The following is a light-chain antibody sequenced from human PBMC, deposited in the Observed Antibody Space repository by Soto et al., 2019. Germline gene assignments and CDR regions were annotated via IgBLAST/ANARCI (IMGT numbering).Light chain of an antibody. CDR1: QSVSSSY. CDR2: GAS. Sequence: EIALTQSPGTLSLSPEERNTHSCRASQSVSSSYLAWYQQKPGQAPRPLIYGASSRAIGIPDRFSGSGSGTDFTLTISRLEPEDFAVYYCQQYGSSPWTFGQGTKVDIK. CDR3: QQYGSSPWT. V-gene: IGKV3-20*01. J-gene: IGKJ1*01.